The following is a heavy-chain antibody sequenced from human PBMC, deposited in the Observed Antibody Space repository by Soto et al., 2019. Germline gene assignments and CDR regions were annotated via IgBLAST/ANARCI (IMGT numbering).Heavy chain of an antibody. V-gene: IGHV1-24*01. CDR1: GYTLTELS. J-gene: IGHJ3*02. D-gene: IGHD7-27*01. CDR2: FDPEDGET. CDR3: APKGLGIYAFDI. Sequence: ASVKVSCKVSGYTLTELSMHWARQAPGKGLEWMGGFDPEDGETIYAQKFQGRVTMTEDTSTDTAYMELSSLRSEDTAVYYCAPKGLGIYAFDIWGQGTMVTVSS.